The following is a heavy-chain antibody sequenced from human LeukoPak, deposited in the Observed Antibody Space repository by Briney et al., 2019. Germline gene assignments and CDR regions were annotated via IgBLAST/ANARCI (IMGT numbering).Heavy chain of an antibody. CDR2: ISSSSSYI. J-gene: IGHJ4*02. D-gene: IGHD6-13*01. CDR1: AFTFSSYS. V-gene: IGHV3-21*01. CDR3: ARDLGDYSSIPNDY. Sequence: GGSLRLSCAASAFTFSSYSMNWVRQAPGKGLEWVSSISSSSSYIYYADSVKGRFTISRDNAKNSLYLQMNSLRAEDTAVNYCARDLGDYSSIPNDYWGQGTLVTVSS.